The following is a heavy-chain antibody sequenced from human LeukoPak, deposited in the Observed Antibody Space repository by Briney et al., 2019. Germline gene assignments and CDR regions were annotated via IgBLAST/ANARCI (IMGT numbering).Heavy chain of an antibody. CDR2: ISSSGSTI. CDR3: ARQVYARPGIPRRAAAPLDY. CDR1: GFTFSDYY. D-gene: IGHD2-8*01. V-gene: IGHV3-11*04. J-gene: IGHJ4*02. Sequence: NPGGSLRLSCAASGFTFSDYYMSWIRQAPGKGLEWVSYISSSGSTIYYADSVKGRFTISRDNAKNPLYLQMNSLRAEDTAVYYCARQVYARPGIPRRAAAPLDYWGQGTLVTVSS.